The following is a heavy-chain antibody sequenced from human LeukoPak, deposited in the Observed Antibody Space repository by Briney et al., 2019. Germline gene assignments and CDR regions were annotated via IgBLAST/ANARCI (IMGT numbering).Heavy chain of an antibody. J-gene: IGHJ4*02. CDR1: GFTFDDYA. Sequence: AGGSLRLSCAASGFTFDDYAMHWVRHAPGKGLEWVSGISWNSGSIGYADSVKGRFTISRDNAKNSLYLQMNSLRAEDTALYYCAKELPAAGLDYWGQGTLVTVSS. CDR2: ISWNSGSI. CDR3: AKELPAAGLDY. V-gene: IGHV3-9*01. D-gene: IGHD6-13*01.